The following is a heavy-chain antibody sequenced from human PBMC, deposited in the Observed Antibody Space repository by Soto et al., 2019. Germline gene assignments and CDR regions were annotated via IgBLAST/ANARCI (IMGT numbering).Heavy chain of an antibody. Sequence: QVQLVESGGGVVQPGRSLRLSCAESGFTFSSYGMHWVRQAPGKGLEWVAVIWYDGSNKYYADSVKGRFTISRDNSKNTLYLQMNSLRAEDTAVYYCAREQDIVVVPAAMVGYYYGMDVWGQGTTVTVSS. V-gene: IGHV3-33*01. CDR1: GFTFSSYG. CDR3: AREQDIVVVPAAMVGYYYGMDV. CDR2: IWYDGSNK. D-gene: IGHD2-2*01. J-gene: IGHJ6*02.